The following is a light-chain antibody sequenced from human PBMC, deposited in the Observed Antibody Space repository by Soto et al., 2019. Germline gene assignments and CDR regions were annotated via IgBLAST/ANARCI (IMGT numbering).Light chain of an antibody. J-gene: IGKJ1*01. CDR1: QGISSY. V-gene: IGKV1-8*01. Sequence: AIRMTQSPSSLSASTGDRVTITCRASQGISSYLAWYQQKPGKAPKLLIYAASTLQSGVPSRFSGSGSGTDFTLTISCLQSEDFATYYCQQYYSYPWTFVQGTKVESK. CDR3: QQYYSYPWT. CDR2: AAS.